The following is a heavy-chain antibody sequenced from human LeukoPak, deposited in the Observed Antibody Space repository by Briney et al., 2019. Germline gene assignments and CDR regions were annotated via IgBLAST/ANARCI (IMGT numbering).Heavy chain of an antibody. J-gene: IGHJ6*03. CDR2: IYTSGST. CDR3: ARLTVTTSDFFGRDYYYYYMDV. V-gene: IGHV4-4*09. D-gene: IGHD4-11*01. Sequence: SETLSLTCTVSGGSISSYYWSWIRQPPGKGLEWIGYIYTSGSTNYNPSLKSRVTISVDTSKNQFSLQLSSVTAADTAVYYCARLTVTTSDFFGRDYYYYYMDVWGKGTTVTVSS. CDR1: GGSISSYY.